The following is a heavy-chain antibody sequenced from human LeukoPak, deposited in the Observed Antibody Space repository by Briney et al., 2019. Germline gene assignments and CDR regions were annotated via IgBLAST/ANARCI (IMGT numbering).Heavy chain of an antibody. CDR3: ARRSYGVPFDP. CDR1: GASINSGTYY. D-gene: IGHD3-10*01. Sequence: PSETLSLTCTVSGASINSGTYYWGWVRQPPGKGLEWIGTFSYSGDIYYNPSLKSRVTISVDMSKNQFSLELTSVTAADTAVYYCARRSYGVPFDPWGQGILVTVSS. J-gene: IGHJ5*02. V-gene: IGHV4-39*01. CDR2: FSYSGDI.